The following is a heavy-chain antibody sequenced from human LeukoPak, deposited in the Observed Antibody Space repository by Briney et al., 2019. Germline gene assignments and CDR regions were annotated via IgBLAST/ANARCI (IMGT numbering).Heavy chain of an antibody. J-gene: IGHJ4*02. D-gene: IGHD5-18*01. CDR3: AKTGGYSYGSLDS. CDR1: GFTFDDYG. V-gene: IGHV3-20*04. CDR2: ISGTDGRT. Sequence: GGSLRLSCAASGFTFDDYGMSWVRQAPGKGLEWVSGISGTDGRTYYADSVKGRFSMSRDNSKNTVSVQMNSLRAEDTAVYYCAKTGGYSYGSLDSWGQGTLVTVSS.